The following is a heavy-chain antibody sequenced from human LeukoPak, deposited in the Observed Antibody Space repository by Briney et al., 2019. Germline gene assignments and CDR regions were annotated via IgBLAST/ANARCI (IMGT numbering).Heavy chain of an antibody. V-gene: IGHV4-34*01. CDR2: INHSGST. J-gene: IGHJ3*02. Sequence: ASETLSLTCAVYGGSFNTFYWTWIRQPPGKGLEWIGEINHSGSTNYNPSLKSRVTISVDTSKNQFSLKLSSVTAADTAVYYCARPGYSYGYGNAFDIWGQGTMVTVSS. CDR3: ARPGYSYGYGNAFDI. CDR1: GGSFNTFY. D-gene: IGHD5-18*01.